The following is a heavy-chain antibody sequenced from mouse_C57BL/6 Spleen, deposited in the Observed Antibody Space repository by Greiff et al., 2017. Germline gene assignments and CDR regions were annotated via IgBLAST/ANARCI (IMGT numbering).Heavy chain of an antibody. CDR3: ARRKVYDYGLFDV. J-gene: IGHJ1*03. V-gene: IGHV1-69*01. CDR1: GYTFTSYW. CDR2: IDPYDSYT. D-gene: IGHD2-4*01. Sequence: QVQLQQPGAELVMPGASVKLSCKASGYTFTSYWMHWVKQRPGQGLEWIGEIDPYDSYTNYNEKFKGKSTMTVDKSSSTAYMQLSSLTSEDSAVYYFARRKVYDYGLFDVWGTGTTVTVSS.